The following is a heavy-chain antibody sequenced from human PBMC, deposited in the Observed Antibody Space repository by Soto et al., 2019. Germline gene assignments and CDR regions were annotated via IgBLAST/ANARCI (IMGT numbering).Heavy chain of an antibody. CDR1: GFSLTTRGVG. CDR2: IYWDDDK. J-gene: IGHJ5*02. CDR3: AHIPNYYQYDWFDP. Sequence: QITLKESGPTLVKPTQTLTLTCTFSGFSLTTRGVGVGWIRQPPGKALECLALIYWDDDKRYSPSLQSRLSITKDTSKAQVVLTTTNVDPVDTATYYCAHIPNYYQYDWFDPWGQGTLVSASS. V-gene: IGHV2-5*02. D-gene: IGHD3-16*01.